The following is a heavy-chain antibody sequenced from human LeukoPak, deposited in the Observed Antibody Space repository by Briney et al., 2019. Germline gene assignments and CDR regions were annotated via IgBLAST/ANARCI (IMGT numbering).Heavy chain of an antibody. CDR1: GDSVSSDSAA. CDR2: TYYMSKWIT. Sequence: SQTLSLTCAVSGDSVSSDSAAWNWIRQSPSRGLEWLGRTYYMSKWITDYAVSVGSRIVINPDTSENQFSLQLTSVTPEDTAVYYCARAAHGSHWFDPWGQGTLVTVSS. CDR3: ARAAHGSHWFDP. D-gene: IGHD2-15*01. V-gene: IGHV6-1*01. J-gene: IGHJ5*02.